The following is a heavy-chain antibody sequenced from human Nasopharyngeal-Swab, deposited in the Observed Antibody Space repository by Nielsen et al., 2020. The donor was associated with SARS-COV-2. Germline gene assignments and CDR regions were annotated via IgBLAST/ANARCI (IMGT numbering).Heavy chain of an antibody. D-gene: IGHD3-22*01. CDR1: GFTFSSYS. V-gene: IGHV3-33*08. CDR3: ARDLEGYYDTPAY. J-gene: IGHJ3*01. CDR2: IWYDGSNK. Sequence: GESLKISCAASGFTFSSYSMNWVRQAPGKGLEWVAVIWYDGSNKYYADSVKGRFTISRDNSKNTLYLQMNSLRAEDTAVYYCARDLEGYYDTPAYWGQGTMVTVSS.